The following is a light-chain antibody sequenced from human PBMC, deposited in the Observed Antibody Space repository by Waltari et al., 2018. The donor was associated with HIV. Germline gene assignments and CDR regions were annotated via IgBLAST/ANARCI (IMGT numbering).Light chain of an antibody. CDR3: CSLAARNTLI. J-gene: IGLJ2*01. CDR2: DVN. V-gene: IGLV2-8*01. Sequence: QSALTQPPSASGSPGQSVPISCTGTSSDIGYYKHVSWYQHHPGKAPKLIIYDVNTRPSGVPHRFSGSKSGHTASLTVSGLQPEDEGDYFCCSLAARNTLIFGGGTKLTV. CDR1: SSDIGYYKH.